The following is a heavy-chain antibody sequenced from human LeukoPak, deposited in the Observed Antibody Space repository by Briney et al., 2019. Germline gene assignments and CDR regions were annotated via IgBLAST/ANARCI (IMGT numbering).Heavy chain of an antibody. CDR1: GFTFSSYA. CDR3: ARGDTAMVRIVVDY. Sequence: GGSLRLSCAASGFTFSSYAMHWVRQAPGKGLEWVAVISYDGSNKYYADSVKGRFTISRDNSKNTLYLQMNSLRAEDTAVYYCARGDTAMVRIVVDYWGQGTLVTVSS. D-gene: IGHD5-18*01. V-gene: IGHV3-30*04. CDR2: ISYDGSNK. J-gene: IGHJ4*02.